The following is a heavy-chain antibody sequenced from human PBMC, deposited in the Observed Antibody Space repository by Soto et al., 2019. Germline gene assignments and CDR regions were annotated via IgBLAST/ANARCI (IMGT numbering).Heavy chain of an antibody. J-gene: IGHJ6*03. D-gene: IGHD3-9*01. V-gene: IGHV1-69*02. CDR1: GGTFSSYT. CDR3: ARNGKGTQGLRYFDRNHYYYYYMDV. CDR2: IIPILGIA. Sequence: GASVKVSCKASGGTFSSYTISWVRQAPGQGLEWMGRIIPILGIANYAQKFQGRVTITADKSTSTAYMELSSLRSEDTAVYYCARNGKGTQGLRYFDRNHYYYYYMDVWGKGTTVTVSS.